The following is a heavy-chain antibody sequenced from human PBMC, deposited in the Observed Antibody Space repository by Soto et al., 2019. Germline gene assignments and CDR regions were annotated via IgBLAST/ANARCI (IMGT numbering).Heavy chain of an antibody. D-gene: IGHD6-19*01. J-gene: IGHJ4*02. CDR1: GFNFKKFA. CDR2: ISSCGGST. Sequence: GGSLRLSCVASGFNFKKFAMSWVRQAPGEGLEWVSGISSCGGSTSYADSVKGRISIARDDSTNTLSLQMNNLGVEDTAQYYCAKAAGEQWLLPHLDNWGQGTLVTVSS. CDR3: AKAAGEQWLLPHLDN. V-gene: IGHV3-23*01.